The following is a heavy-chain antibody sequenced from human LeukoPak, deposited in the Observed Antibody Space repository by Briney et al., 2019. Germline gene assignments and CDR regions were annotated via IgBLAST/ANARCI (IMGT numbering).Heavy chain of an antibody. V-gene: IGHV3-66*01. CDR3: ARDLTYQYYDSSGSGMAV. CDR2: IYSGGST. J-gene: IGHJ6*02. Sequence: GGSLRLSCAASGFTVSSNYMSWVRQAPGKGLEWVSVIYSGGSTYYSDSVKGRFTISRDNSKNTLYLQMNSLRAEDTAVYYCARDLTYQYYDSSGSGMAVWGQGTTVTVSS. D-gene: IGHD3-22*01. CDR1: GFTVSSNY.